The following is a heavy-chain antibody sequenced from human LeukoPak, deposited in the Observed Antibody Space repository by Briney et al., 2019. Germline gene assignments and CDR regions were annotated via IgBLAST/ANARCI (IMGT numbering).Heavy chain of an antibody. CDR2: MYYSGST. J-gene: IGHJ4*02. V-gene: IGHV4-59*12. CDR1: GGSLSNYY. Sequence: SETLSLTCSVSGGSLSNYYWTWIRQPPGKGLEWIGCMYYSGSTNYNPSLKSRVIISVDTSKNQFSLKLKSVAAADTAVYYCAREAASSSWYIDYWGQGTLVTVSS. CDR3: AREAASSSWYIDY. D-gene: IGHD6-13*01.